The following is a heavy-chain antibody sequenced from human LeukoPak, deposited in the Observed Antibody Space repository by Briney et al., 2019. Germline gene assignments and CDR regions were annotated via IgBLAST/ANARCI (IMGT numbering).Heavy chain of an antibody. Sequence: GGSLRLSCAASGFTFSSYWMSWVRQAPGKGLEWVANIEQVGSEIYYVDSVKGRFTVSRDNAKNSLYVQMNSLRAEDTAIYYGARDYQYGYSTNWYHLAQIDYWGQGTLVTVSS. J-gene: IGHJ4*02. V-gene: IGHV3-7*01. D-gene: IGHD2/OR15-2a*01. CDR2: IEQVGSEI. CDR1: GFTFSSYW. CDR3: ARDYQYGYSTNWYHLAQIDY.